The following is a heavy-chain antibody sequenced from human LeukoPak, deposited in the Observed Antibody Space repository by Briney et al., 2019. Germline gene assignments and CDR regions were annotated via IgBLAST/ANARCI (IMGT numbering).Heavy chain of an antibody. V-gene: IGHV3-21*01. Sequence: PGGSLRLSCKASGFTFGDYAMSWFRQAPGKGLEWVSSISSSSSYIYYADSVKGRFTISRDNAKNSLYLQMNSLRAEDTAVYYCAKALSSTSSLDYWGQGTLVTVSS. J-gene: IGHJ4*02. CDR3: AKALSSTSSLDY. CDR2: ISSSSSYI. D-gene: IGHD2-2*01. CDR1: GFTFGDYA.